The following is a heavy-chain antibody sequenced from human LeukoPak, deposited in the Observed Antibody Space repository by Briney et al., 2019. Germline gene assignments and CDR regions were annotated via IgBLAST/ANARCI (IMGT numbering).Heavy chain of an antibody. J-gene: IGHJ4*02. CDR2: INPSGGST. V-gene: IGHV1-46*01. D-gene: IGHD5-18*01. CDR3: ARAGYSYPRESETSYFDY. CDR1: GYTFTSYY. Sequence: GASVKVSCKASGYTFTSYYMHWVRQAPGQGLEWMGIINPSGGSTSYAQKFQGRVTMTRDMSTSTVYMELSSLRSEDTAVYYCARAGYSYPRESETSYFDYWGQGTLVTVSS.